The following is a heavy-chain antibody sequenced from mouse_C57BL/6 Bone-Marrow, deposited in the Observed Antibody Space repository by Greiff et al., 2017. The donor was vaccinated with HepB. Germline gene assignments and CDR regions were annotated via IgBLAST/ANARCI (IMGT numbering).Heavy chain of an antibody. J-gene: IGHJ1*03. D-gene: IGHD1-1*01. CDR2: IYPGSGST. Sequence: QVQLKQPGAELVKPGASVKMSCKASGYTFTSYWITWVKQRPGQGLEWIGDIYPGSGSTNYNEKFKSKATLTVDTSSSTAYMQLSSLTSEDSAVYYCARNYYGSTSYFDVWGTGTTVTVSS. CDR3: ARNYYGSTSYFDV. V-gene: IGHV1-55*01. CDR1: GYTFTSYW.